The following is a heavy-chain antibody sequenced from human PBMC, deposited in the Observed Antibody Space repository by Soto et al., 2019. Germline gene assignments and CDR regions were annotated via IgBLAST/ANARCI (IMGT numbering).Heavy chain of an antibody. CDR2: IYPGDSDT. V-gene: IGHV5-51*01. CDR1: GYSFTSYW. D-gene: IGHD3-10*01. CDR3: ARYYYGSGSSLDYYYGMDV. Sequence: GEPLKISCKGSGYSFTSYWIGWVRQMPGKGLEWMGIIYPGDSDTRYSPSFQGQVTISADKSISTAYLQWSSLKASDTAMYYCARYYYGSGSSLDYYYGMDVWGQGTTVTVS. J-gene: IGHJ6*02.